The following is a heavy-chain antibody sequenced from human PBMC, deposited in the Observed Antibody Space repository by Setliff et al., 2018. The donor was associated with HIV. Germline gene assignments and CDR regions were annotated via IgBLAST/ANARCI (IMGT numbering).Heavy chain of an antibody. D-gene: IGHD2-15*01. CDR3: AKDGGGDYYYYYMDV. J-gene: IGHJ6*03. CDR1: GFSFRTYW. Sequence: PGGSLRLSCAVSGFSFRTYWMSWVRQAPGKGLEWVANIQQDGSGKYYADSVKGRFTISRDNFKNTLYIQMNSLRAEDTAVYYCAKDGGGDYYYYYMDVWGKGTTVTVSS. CDR2: IQQDGSGK. V-gene: IGHV3-7*03.